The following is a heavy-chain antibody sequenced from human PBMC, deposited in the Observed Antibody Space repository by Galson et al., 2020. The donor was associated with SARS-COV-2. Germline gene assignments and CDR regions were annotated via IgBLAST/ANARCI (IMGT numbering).Heavy chain of an antibody. J-gene: IGHJ3*02. CDR2: IRSSGDTI. V-gene: IGHV3-11*04. CDR3: AREVRSSNNDAFDI. D-gene: IGHD6-13*01. Sequence: NSGGSLRLSCAASGFTFSDYYLSWIRQAPGKGLEWVSYIRSSGDTIYYADSVKGRFTMSRDNAKNSLYLQMNSLRAEETAGYYCAREVRSSNNDAFDIWGQGTMVTVSS. CDR1: GFTFSDYY.